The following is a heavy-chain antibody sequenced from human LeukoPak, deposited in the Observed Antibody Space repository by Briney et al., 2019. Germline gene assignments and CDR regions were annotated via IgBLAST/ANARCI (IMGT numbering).Heavy chain of an antibody. J-gene: IGHJ5*02. D-gene: IGHD3-16*01. Sequence: GGSLRLSCAASGFTVSSNYMSWVPQAPGKGLEWVSVIYSGGSTYYADSVKGRFTISRDNSKNTSYLQMNSLRAEDTAVYYCARVRDYGWFDPWGQGNLVTVSS. CDR2: IYSGGST. CDR3: ARVRDYGWFDP. V-gene: IGHV3-53*01. CDR1: GFTVSSNY.